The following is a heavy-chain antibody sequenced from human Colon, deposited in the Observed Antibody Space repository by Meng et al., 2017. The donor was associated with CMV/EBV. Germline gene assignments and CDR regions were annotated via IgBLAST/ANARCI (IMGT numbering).Heavy chain of an antibody. J-gene: IGHJ4*02. V-gene: IGHV3-30*02. D-gene: IGHD2-21*01. CDR3: AKGPIASGHDLVLGKCGGDCLDY. CDR2: TRYDGNFE. CDR1: GFILSLYD. Sequence: GGSLRLSCGTSGFILSLYDIHWVRQAPGKGLEWVAYTRYDGNFESYVDSVKGRFTISRDNSKNTLYLQMNSLRAEDTAVFYCAKGPIASGHDLVLGKCGGDCLDYWGQGTLVTVSS.